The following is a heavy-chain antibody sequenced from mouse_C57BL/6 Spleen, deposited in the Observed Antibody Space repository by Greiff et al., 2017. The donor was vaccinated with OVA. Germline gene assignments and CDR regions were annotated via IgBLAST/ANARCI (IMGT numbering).Heavy chain of an antibody. CDR3: ARGYGSSYDGYWYFDV. V-gene: IGHV1-64*01. CDR1: GYTFTSYW. CDR2: IHPNSGST. D-gene: IGHD1-1*01. J-gene: IGHJ1*03. Sequence: QVQLQQSGAELVKPGASVKLSCKASGYTFTSYWMHWVKQRPGQGLEWIGMIHPNSGSTNYNEKFKSKATLTVDKSSSTAYMQLSSLTSEDSAVYYCARGYGSSYDGYWYFDVWGTGTTVTVSS.